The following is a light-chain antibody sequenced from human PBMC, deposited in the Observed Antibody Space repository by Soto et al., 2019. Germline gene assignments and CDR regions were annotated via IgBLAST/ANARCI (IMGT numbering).Light chain of an antibody. V-gene: IGLV2-8*01. CDR1: RSDVGDYNY. CDR2: EVN. CDR3: SSYAGSNNLEV. Sequence: QSALTQPPSASGSPGQSVTISCTGTRSDVGDYNYVSWYQQHPGKAPKLIIYEVNKRPSGVPDRFSGSKSGNTASLSVSGLQADDEADYYRSSYAGSNNLEVFGGGTKLTVL. J-gene: IGLJ2*01.